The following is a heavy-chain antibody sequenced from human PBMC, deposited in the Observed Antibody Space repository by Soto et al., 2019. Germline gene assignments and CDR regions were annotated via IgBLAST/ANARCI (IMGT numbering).Heavy chain of an antibody. Sequence: QVQLVQSGAEVKKPGASVKVSCKASGYTFNSYSFSWVRQAPGQGLEWMGCISAFNGNTNYAQKVQGRVTMTTDTSTDTAYMELRSLRSDDTAVYFCARDPVYSNSYFDLWGHGTLVTVSS. J-gene: IGHJ4*01. D-gene: IGHD4-4*01. V-gene: IGHV1-18*01. CDR1: GYTFNSYS. CDR2: ISAFNGNT. CDR3: ARDPVYSNSYFDL.